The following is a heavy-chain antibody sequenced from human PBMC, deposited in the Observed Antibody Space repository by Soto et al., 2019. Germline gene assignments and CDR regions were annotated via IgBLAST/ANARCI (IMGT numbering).Heavy chain of an antibody. D-gene: IGHD3-22*01. J-gene: IGHJ4*02. CDR1: GGTFSSYA. CDR2: IIPIFGTA. CDR3: ATALYYYDSSGYYRRYFDY. V-gene: IGHV1-69*13. Sequence: SVKVSCKASGGTFSSYAISWVRQATGQGLEWMGGIIPIFGTANYAQKFQGRVTITADESTSTAYMELSSLRSEDTAVYYCATALYYYDSSGYYRRYFDYWGQGTLGAVSS.